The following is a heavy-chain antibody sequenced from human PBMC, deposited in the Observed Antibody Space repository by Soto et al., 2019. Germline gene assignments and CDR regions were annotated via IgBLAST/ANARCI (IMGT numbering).Heavy chain of an antibody. CDR2: IYYSGST. CDR3: ARDRSGSYYNFDY. D-gene: IGHD3-10*01. V-gene: IGHV4-59*01. Sequence: PSETLSLTCTVSGGSISSYYWSWIRQPPGKGLEWIGYIYYSGSTNYNPSLKRRVTISVDTSKNQFSLKLSSVTAADTAVYYYARDRSGSYYNFDYWGQGTLVTVSS. J-gene: IGHJ4*02. CDR1: GGSISSYY.